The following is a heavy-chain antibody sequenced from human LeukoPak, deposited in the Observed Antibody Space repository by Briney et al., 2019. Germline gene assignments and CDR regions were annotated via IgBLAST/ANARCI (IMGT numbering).Heavy chain of an antibody. Sequence: ASVKVSCKASGYTFTGYYMHWVRQAPGQGLEWMGWIDPNSGGTNYAQKFQGRVTMTRDTSISTAYMVLNRLRSDDTAVYYCAKDMNTVTTNTDFDYWGQGTLVTVSS. V-gene: IGHV1-2*02. CDR1: GYTFTGYY. J-gene: IGHJ4*02. CDR3: AKDMNTVTTNTDFDY. D-gene: IGHD4-17*01. CDR2: IDPNSGGT.